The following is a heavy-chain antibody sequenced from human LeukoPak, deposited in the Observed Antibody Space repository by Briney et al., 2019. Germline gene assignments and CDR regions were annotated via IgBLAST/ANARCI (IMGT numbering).Heavy chain of an antibody. CDR3: ARDSDFDSSGYYPYYYYYYNMDV. Sequence: PGGSLRLSCAASGFAFSVYAMSWLRQPPGKGLEWVSTINANSGTTSYAASVRGRFTISRDNAKNSLFLQMNSLRAEDTAVYYCARDSDFDSSGYYPYYYYYYNMDVWGQGTTVTVSS. J-gene: IGHJ6*02. V-gene: IGHV3-23*01. CDR2: INANSGTT. D-gene: IGHD3-22*01. CDR1: GFAFSVYA.